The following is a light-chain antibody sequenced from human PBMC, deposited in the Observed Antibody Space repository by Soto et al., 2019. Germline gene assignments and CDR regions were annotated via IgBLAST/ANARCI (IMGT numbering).Light chain of an antibody. CDR1: QDITTS. Sequence: DIQMTQSPSFLSASVGDRVTITCQASQDITTSLNWYQQKPGKAPKLLMYDASNLETGVPSRYSGSGSGTDFTCTISSLQAEDIATYYWQQYDNLPLSFGGGTKVEIK. V-gene: IGKV1-33*01. J-gene: IGKJ4*01. CDR2: DAS. CDR3: QQYDNLPLS.